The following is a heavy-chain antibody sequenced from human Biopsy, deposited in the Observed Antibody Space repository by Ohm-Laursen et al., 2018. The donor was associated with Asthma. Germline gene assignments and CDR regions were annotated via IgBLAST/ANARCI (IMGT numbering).Heavy chain of an antibody. V-gene: IGHV4-31*03. CDR3: ARDLSGYCTSSACYGFDS. J-gene: IGHJ5*01. CDR2: INYCGST. D-gene: IGHD2-8*01. CDR1: GGSLSSGPYF. Sequence: TLSLTCTVSGGSLSSGPYFWTWVRQHPGKGLGWIGYINYCGSTFYSPSLESRVTVSVDTSKNQFSLKLSSVTAADTAVYYCARDLSGYCTSSACYGFDSWGQGTLVTVSS.